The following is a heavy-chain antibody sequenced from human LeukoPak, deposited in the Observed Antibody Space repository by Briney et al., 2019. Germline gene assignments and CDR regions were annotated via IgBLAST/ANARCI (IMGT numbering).Heavy chain of an antibody. D-gene: IGHD3-10*01. CDR2: ISGSGGST. CDR3: AKDRVERWFGEPPTFDP. J-gene: IGHJ5*02. CDR1: GFTFSSYA. Sequence: PGGSLRLSCAASGFTFSSYAMSWVRQAPGKGLEWVSAISGSGGSTYYADSVKGRFTISRDNSKNTLYLQMNSLRAEDTAVYYCAKDRVERWFGEPPTFDPWGQGTLVTVSS. V-gene: IGHV3-23*01.